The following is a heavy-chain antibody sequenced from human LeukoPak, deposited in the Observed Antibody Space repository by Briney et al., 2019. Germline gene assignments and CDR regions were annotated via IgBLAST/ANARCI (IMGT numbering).Heavy chain of an antibody. CDR2: ISGSGGST. CDR3: VKKGVTTADITWYLDL. Sequence: GGSLRLSCAASGFTFSSYAMSWVRQAPGKGLEWVSAISGSGGSTYYADSVKGRFTISRDNSKNTLYLHMSSLRAEDTAVFYCVKKGVTTADITWYLDLWGRGTLVTVSS. J-gene: IGHJ2*01. CDR1: GFTFSSYA. D-gene: IGHD6-13*01. V-gene: IGHV3-23*01.